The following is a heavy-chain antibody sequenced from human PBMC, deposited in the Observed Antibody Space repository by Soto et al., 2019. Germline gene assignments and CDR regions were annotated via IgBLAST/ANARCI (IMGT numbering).Heavy chain of an antibody. CDR3: VRAAGYSGNDYVYYYGTDV. Sequence: QVQLVESGGGVVQPGRSLRLSCAASGFTFRNYGMHWVRQAPAKGLEWVALVWYDGGNKNYVDSVKGRFTISRDNSKNTLYLQMNSLRDEDTAVYYCVRAAGYSGNDYVYYYGTDVWGQGTTVTVSS. CDR1: GFTFRNYG. D-gene: IGHD5-12*01. CDR2: VWYDGGNK. V-gene: IGHV3-33*01. J-gene: IGHJ6*02.